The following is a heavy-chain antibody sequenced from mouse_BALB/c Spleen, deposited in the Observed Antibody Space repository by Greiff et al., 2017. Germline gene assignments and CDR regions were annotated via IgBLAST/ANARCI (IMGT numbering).Heavy chain of an antibody. D-gene: IGHD2-1*01. CDR1: GYSITSDYA. CDR2: ISYSGST. J-gene: IGHJ4*01. CDR3: ARSVYYGNYGYAMDY. Sequence: EVKLMESGPGLVKPSQSLSLTCTVTGYSITSDYAWNWIRQFPGNKLEWMGYISYSGSTSYNPSLKSRISITRDTSKNQFFLQLNSVTTEDTATYYCARSVYYGNYGYAMDYWGQGTSVTVSS. V-gene: IGHV3-2*02.